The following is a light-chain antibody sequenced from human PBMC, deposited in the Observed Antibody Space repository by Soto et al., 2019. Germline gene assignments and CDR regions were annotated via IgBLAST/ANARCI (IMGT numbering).Light chain of an antibody. Sequence: EIVMTQSPATLSVSPGERATLSCRASQSVSSNLAWYQHKPGQAPRLLIYGASTRATGIPTRFSVSGSGTEFTLTISSLQSEDFAVYYCHQFNNWPLTFGGGTKVEIK. CDR2: GAS. V-gene: IGKV3-15*01. J-gene: IGKJ4*01. CDR1: QSVSSN. CDR3: HQFNNWPLT.